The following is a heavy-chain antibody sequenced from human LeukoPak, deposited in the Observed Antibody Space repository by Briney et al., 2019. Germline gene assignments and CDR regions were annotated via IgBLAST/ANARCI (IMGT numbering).Heavy chain of an antibody. CDR1: GFNFDDSA. CDR3: AEAVGYCTNGVCYKYFHH. D-gene: IGHD2-8*01. Sequence: GGSLRLSCAASGFNFDDSAIHWVRQAPGKGLEWVSGISWNSVTIAYADSVKGRFTISTDNGKNSLYLQMYSLRADDTALYYCAEAVGYCTNGVCYKYFHHWGQGTLVTVSS. CDR2: ISWNSVTI. V-gene: IGHV3-9*01. J-gene: IGHJ1*01.